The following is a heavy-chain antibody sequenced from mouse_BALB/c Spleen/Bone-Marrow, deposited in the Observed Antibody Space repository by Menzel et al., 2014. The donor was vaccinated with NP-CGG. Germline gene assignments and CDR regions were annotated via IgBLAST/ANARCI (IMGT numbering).Heavy chain of an antibody. V-gene: IGHV3-6*02. CDR2: ISYDGNN. CDR3: AREDYGNYDYCDY. CDR1: GYSITSGYY. J-gene: IGHJ2*01. D-gene: IGHD2-1*01. Sequence: ESGPGLVKPSQSLSLTCSVTGYSITSGYYWNWIRQFPGNKLEWMGYISYDGNNNYNPSLKNRIFITRDTSKNHFFLKLNSVTTEDTATYYCAREDYGNYDYCDYWGQGTTLTVSS.